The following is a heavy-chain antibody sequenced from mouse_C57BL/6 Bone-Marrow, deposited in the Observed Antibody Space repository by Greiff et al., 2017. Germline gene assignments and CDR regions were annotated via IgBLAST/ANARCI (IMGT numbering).Heavy chain of an antibody. CDR1: GYSITSGYY. CDR3: ARFITTMGDY. V-gene: IGHV3-6*01. J-gene: IGHJ4*01. CDR2: ISYDGSN. D-gene: IGHD1-1*01. Sequence: EVKFEESGPGLVKPSQSLSLTCSVTGYSITSGYYWNWIRQFPGNKLEWMGYISYDGSNNYNPSLKNRISITRDTSKNQFFLKLNSVTTEDTATYYCARFITTMGDYWGQGTSVTVSS.